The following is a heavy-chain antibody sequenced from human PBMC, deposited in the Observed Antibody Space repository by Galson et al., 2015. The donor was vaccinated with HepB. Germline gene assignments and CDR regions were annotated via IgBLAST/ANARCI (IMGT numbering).Heavy chain of an antibody. J-gene: IGHJ5*01. CDR3: AKGYGLFDS. CDR2: IRDNGDST. D-gene: IGHD5-18*01. Sequence: SLRLSCAASGFGFDTHDMSWVRQAPGKGLEWISGIRDNGDSTFYADSVKGRFTVSRENSNNMWYLQMNSLRAEDAGLYFCAKGYGLFDSWGQGILVTVSS. V-gene: IGHV3-23*01. CDR1: GFGFDTHD.